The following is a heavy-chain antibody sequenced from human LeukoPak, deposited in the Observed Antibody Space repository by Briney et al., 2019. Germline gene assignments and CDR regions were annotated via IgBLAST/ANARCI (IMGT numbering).Heavy chain of an antibody. V-gene: IGHV4-39*01. Sequence: PSETLSLTCIVSGGSISSSSYYWGWIRQPPGKGLEWIGSIYYSGSTYYNPSLKSRVTISVDTSKNQFSLKLSSVTAADTAVYYCARGVVVPAAIRPFDYWGQGTLVTVSS. CDR1: GGSISSSSYY. D-gene: IGHD2-2*02. CDR3: ARGVVVPAAIRPFDY. CDR2: IYYSGST. J-gene: IGHJ4*02.